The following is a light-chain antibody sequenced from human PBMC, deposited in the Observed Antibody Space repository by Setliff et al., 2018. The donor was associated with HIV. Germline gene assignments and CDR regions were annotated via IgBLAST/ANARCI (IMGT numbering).Light chain of an antibody. CDR1: SSDVGGFIR. J-gene: IGLJ1*01. Sequence: QSALTQPPSVSGSLGQSVTISCTGTSSDVGGFIRVSWYQQPPRTAPKLMIYDVNNRSSGVPDRFSGSKSGNTASLTISRLQAEDEADYYCFSYAGNNKDVFGSGTKGTVL. CDR2: DVN. V-gene: IGLV2-18*02. CDR3: FSYAGNNKDV.